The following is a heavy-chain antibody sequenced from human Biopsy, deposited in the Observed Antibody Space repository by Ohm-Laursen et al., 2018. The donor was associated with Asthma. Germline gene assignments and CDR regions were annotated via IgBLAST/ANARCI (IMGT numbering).Heavy chain of an antibody. Sequence: SDTLSLTCTVSGGSISSSSYYWGWIRRPPGKGLGFIGTIYYSGSTYYNPSLKSRVTLSVDASKNQFSLKLTSVAAADTAVYYCVSPPGYWGQGTRVTVSS. CDR3: VSPPGY. J-gene: IGHJ4*02. CDR2: IYYSGST. V-gene: IGHV4-39*01. CDR1: GGSISSSSYY.